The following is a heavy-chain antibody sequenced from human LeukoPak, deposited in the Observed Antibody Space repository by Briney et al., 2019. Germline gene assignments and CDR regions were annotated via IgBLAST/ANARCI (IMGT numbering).Heavy chain of an antibody. J-gene: IGHJ6*02. D-gene: IGHD2-15*01. CDR2: ISAYNGNT. CDR1: GYTFTSYG. Sequence: WASVKVSCKASGYTFTSYGISWVRQAPGQGLEGMGWISAYNGNTNYAQKLQGRVTMTTDTSTSTAYMELRSLRYDDTAVYYCATGSFNYYYGMDVWGQGTTVTVSS. CDR3: ATGSFNYYYGMDV. V-gene: IGHV1-18*01.